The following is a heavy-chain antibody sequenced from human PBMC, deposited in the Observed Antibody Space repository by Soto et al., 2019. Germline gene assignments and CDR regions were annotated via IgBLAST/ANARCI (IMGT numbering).Heavy chain of an antibody. Sequence: PGGSLRLSCAASGFTFSSYGMHWVRQAPGKGLEWVAVIGHDGSNKEYAVSVKGRFTISRDNSENTVYLQMNSLRAEDTAVYYCARDSSSWVVRIVAHLGYWGQGTLVTVSS. D-gene: IGHD6-13*01. J-gene: IGHJ4*02. CDR3: ARDSSSWVVRIVAHLGY. CDR2: IGHDGSNK. V-gene: IGHV3-33*08. CDR1: GFTFSSYG.